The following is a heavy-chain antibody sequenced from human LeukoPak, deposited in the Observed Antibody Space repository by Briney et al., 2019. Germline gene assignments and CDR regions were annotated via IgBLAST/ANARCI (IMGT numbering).Heavy chain of an antibody. CDR3: ARKVGMEYYFDY. J-gene: IGHJ4*02. Sequence: GGSLRLSCAASGFTFSSYGMHWVRQAPGKGLEWVAVIWYDGSNIHYADSVKGRFTISRDNSKNTLYLQMNSLRAEDTAVYYCARKVGMEYYFDYWGQGTLVTVSS. CDR2: IWYDGSNI. CDR1: GFTFSSYG. D-gene: IGHD3-22*01. V-gene: IGHV3-33*01.